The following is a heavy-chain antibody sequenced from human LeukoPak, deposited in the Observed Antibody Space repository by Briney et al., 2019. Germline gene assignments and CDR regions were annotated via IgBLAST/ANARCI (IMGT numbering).Heavy chain of an antibody. CDR1: GYTFTSYD. J-gene: IGHJ5*02. D-gene: IGHD3-10*01. CDR2: ISAYNGNT. CDR3: ARVLWFENNWFDP. V-gene: IGHV1-18*04. Sequence: ASVKVSCKASGYTFTSYDIHWVRQATGQGLEWMGWISAYNGNTNYAQKLQGRVTMTTDTSTSTAYMELRSLRSDDTAVYYCARVLWFENNWFDPWGQGTLVTVSS.